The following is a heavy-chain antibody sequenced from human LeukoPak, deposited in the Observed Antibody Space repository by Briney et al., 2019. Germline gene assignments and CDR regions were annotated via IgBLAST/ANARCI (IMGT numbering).Heavy chain of an antibody. D-gene: IGHD2-2*01. CDR2: INSDGSST. CDR3: ARADCSSTSCPNDY. Sequence: GGSLRLSCAASGFTFSSYSMNWVRQAPGKGLVWVSRINSDGSSTSYADSVKGRFTISRDNSKNTLYLQMNSLRAEDTAVYYCARADCSSTSCPNDYWGQGTLVTVSS. CDR1: GFTFSSYS. J-gene: IGHJ4*02. V-gene: IGHV3-74*01.